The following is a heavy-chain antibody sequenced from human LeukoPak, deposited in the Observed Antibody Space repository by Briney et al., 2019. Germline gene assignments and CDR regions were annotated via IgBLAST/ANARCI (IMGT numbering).Heavy chain of an antibody. J-gene: IGHJ4*02. CDR2: ISSSGSTI. D-gene: IGHD6-13*01. CDR3: ASSKGRERYSSSWCSVY. Sequence: PGGSLRLSCAASGFTFSDYYMSWIRQAPGKGLEWVSYISSSGSTIYYADSVKGRFTISRDNAKNSLYLQMNSLRAEDTAVYYCASSKGRERYSSSWCSVYWGQGTLVTVSS. V-gene: IGHV3-11*01. CDR1: GFTFSDYY.